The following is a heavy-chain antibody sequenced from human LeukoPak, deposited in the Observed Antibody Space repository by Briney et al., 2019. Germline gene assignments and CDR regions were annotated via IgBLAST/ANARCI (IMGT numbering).Heavy chain of an antibody. J-gene: IGHJ5*01. D-gene: IGHD3-10*01. CDR1: GGSISSGGYY. CDR3: TGTILWFGDGSDP. CDR2: IYYSGST. Sequence: PSQTLSLTCTVSGGSISSGGYYWSWIRQHPGKGLEWIGYIYYSGSTYYNPSLKSRVTISVDTSKNQFSLKLSSVTAADTAVHYCTGTILWFGDGSDPWGQGTLVIVSS. V-gene: IGHV4-31*03.